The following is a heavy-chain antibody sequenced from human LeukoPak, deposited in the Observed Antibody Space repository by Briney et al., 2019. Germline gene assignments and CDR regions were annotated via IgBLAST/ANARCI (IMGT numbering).Heavy chain of an antibody. J-gene: IGHJ3*02. CDR3: ARHRGLCHYDFWSGYSGPCDAFDI. CDR2: INHSGTT. D-gene: IGHD3-3*01. V-gene: IGHV4-34*01. CDR1: GGSFSGYY. Sequence: SETLSLTCAVYGGSFSGYYWSWIRQPPGKGLEWIGEINHSGTTNYNPSLKSRVTISVDTSKNQFSLKLSSVTAADTAVYYCARHRGLCHYDFWSGYSGPCDAFDIWGQGTMVTVSS.